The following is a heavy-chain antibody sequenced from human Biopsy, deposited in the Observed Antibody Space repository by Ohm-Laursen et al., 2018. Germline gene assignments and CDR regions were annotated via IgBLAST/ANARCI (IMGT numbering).Heavy chain of an antibody. CDR2: LSYSGST. J-gene: IGHJ4*02. CDR3: ARHEVYGDLRMDY. Sequence: GTLSLTCAVSGGFIGSSSYYWGWIRPPPGKGLEWIGSLSYSGSTHDNPSLRSRFTISVDTSKNHFSLKLFSLTAADTAVYYCARHEVYGDLRMDYWGQGTLVTVSS. V-gene: IGHV4-39*01. CDR1: GGFIGSSSYY. D-gene: IGHD4-17*01.